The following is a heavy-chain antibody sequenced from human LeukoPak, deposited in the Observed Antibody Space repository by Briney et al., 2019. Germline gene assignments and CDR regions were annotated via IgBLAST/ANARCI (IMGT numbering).Heavy chain of an antibody. CDR2: ISAYNGNT. Sequence: ASVKVSCKASGYTFTNYGISWVRQAPGQGLECMGWISAYNGNTNYAQRFQGRVTMTTDTSTSTAYMELRSLRSDDTAVYYCARVRDYGGIGEDYWGQGTLVAVSS. CDR1: GYTFTNYG. J-gene: IGHJ4*02. V-gene: IGHV1-18*01. D-gene: IGHD3-16*01. CDR3: ARVRDYGGIGEDY.